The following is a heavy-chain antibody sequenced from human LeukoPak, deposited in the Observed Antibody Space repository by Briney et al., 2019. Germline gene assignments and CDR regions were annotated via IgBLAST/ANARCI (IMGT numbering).Heavy chain of an antibody. CDR3: ARGGYSSSSYYFDY. CDR1: GFTFSSYS. V-gene: IGHV3-48*01. J-gene: IGHJ4*02. D-gene: IGHD6-6*01. Sequence: PGGSLRLSCAASGFTFSSYSMNWVRQAPGKGLEWVSYISSSSSTIYYADSVKGRFTISRDNAKNSLYLQMNSLRAEDAAVYYCARGGYSSSSYYFDYWGQGTLVTVSS. CDR2: ISSSSSTI.